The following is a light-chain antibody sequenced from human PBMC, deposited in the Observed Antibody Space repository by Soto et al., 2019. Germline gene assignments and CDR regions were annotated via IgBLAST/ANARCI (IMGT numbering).Light chain of an antibody. J-gene: IGKJ5*01. CDR2: GAS. Sequence: EIVFTQSPGTLALSPGERATLSCRASQSVRSNFLAWYQQKPGQAPRLLIYGASNRATGIPDRFSGSGSGTDFTLTISSLEPEDFAVYYCQQRSNWPREITFGQGTRLEIK. CDR1: QSVRSNF. V-gene: IGKV3D-20*02. CDR3: QQRSNWPREIT.